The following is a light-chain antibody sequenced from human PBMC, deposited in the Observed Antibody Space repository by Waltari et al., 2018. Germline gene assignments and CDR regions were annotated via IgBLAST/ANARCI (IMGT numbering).Light chain of an antibody. CDR1: QSILSGSDNKNS. Sequence: DIVMTQSPDSLAVSLGERATINCRSSQSILSGSDNKNSLVWYQQKPGQPPKLLISWASTRESGVPDRFSGGGSGTDFSLTISSLQAEDVAVYYCQQCYSSPLTFGGGTKVEIK. J-gene: IGKJ4*01. V-gene: IGKV4-1*01. CDR3: QQCYSSPLT. CDR2: WAS.